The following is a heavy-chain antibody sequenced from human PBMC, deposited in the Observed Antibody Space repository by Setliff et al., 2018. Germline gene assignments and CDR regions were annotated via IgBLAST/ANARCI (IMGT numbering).Heavy chain of an antibody. D-gene: IGHD2-15*01. J-gene: IGHJ6*03. CDR2: INPINPSGGST. CDR3: ARDLGARYCSGGSCSHYYYYYYMDV. V-gene: IGHV1-46*01. Sequence: ASVKVSCKASRYTFTTSYMHWVRQAPGQGLEWMGIINPINPSGGSTSYAQKFQGRVTMTRDTSTSTVYLELSSLRSEDTAVYYCARDLGARYCSGGSCSHYYYYYYMDVWGNGTTVTVSS. CDR1: RYTFTTSY.